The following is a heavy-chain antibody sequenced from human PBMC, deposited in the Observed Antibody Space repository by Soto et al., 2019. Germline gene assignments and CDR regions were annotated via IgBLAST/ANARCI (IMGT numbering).Heavy chain of an antibody. D-gene: IGHD1-26*01. V-gene: IGHV3-15*07. CDR1: GFSFSRAW. J-gene: IGHJ4*02. CDR3: NTGSVEGY. CDR2: TRTKSEGERT. Sequence: EVQLLESGGGLVKPGGYLRLSCAASGFSFSRAWMNWVRQAPGKGLEWVGRTRTKSEGERTDYPAPAQGRFIIWRNDSKSTLYLEMTTLQIEDTAVYYCNTGSVEGYWGQGTLVTVSS.